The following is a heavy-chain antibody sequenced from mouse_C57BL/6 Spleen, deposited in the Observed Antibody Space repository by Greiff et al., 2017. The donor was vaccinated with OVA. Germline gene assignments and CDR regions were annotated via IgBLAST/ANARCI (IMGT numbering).Heavy chain of an antibody. V-gene: IGHV1-15*01. D-gene: IGHD2-3*01. Sequence: QVQLQQSGAELVRPGASVTLSCKASGYTFTDYEMHWVKQTPVHGLEWIGAIAPETGGTAYNQKFKGKAILTVDKSSSTAYMELRRLPSEDSAVYYVSKGGIYDGRGIAYWGQGTLVTVSA. CDR3: SKGGIYDGRGIAY. J-gene: IGHJ3*01. CDR2: IAPETGGT. CDR1: GYTFTDYE.